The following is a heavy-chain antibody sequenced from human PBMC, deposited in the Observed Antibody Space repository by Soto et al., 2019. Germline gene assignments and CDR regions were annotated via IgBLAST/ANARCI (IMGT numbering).Heavy chain of an antibody. Sequence: QVQLVQSGAEVTKPGASVKVSCKASGYTFTSYGISWVRQAPGQGLEWMGWISAYNGNTNYAQKLQGRVTMTTDTSTSTAYMELRSLRSDDTAVYYCARVQTYYDFWSGYYYYYMDVWGKGTTVTVSS. J-gene: IGHJ6*03. V-gene: IGHV1-18*01. D-gene: IGHD3-3*01. CDR3: ARVQTYYDFWSGYYYYYMDV. CDR1: GYTFTSYG. CDR2: ISAYNGNT.